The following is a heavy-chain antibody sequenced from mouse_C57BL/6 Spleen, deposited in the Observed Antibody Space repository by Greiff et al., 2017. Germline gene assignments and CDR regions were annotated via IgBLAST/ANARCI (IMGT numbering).Heavy chain of an antibody. CDR3: ARTIAY. Sequence: EVQLQQSGPELVKPGASVKISCKASGYTFTDYYMNWVKQSHGKSLEWIGDINPNNGGTSYNQKFKGKATLTVDTSSSTAYMELRRLTSEDSAVYYCARTIAYWGQGTLVTVSA. CDR1: GYTFTDYY. J-gene: IGHJ3*01. V-gene: IGHV1-26*01. CDR2: INPNNGGT.